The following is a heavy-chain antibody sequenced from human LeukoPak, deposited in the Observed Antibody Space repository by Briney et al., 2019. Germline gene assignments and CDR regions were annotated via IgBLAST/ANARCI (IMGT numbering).Heavy chain of an antibody. Sequence: ASVKVSCKASGYTFTSYGISWVRQAPGQGLEGMGRIIPVLGVSNFAQKSQGRVAITADKSTNTAHMELSRLESGDTAVYYCTREGVYAPDPTSYHRDAFDIWGQGTVVIVSS. CDR2: IIPVLGVS. V-gene: IGHV1-69*04. J-gene: IGHJ3*02. D-gene: IGHD3-16*02. CDR1: GYTFTSYG. CDR3: TREGVYAPDPTSYHRDAFDI.